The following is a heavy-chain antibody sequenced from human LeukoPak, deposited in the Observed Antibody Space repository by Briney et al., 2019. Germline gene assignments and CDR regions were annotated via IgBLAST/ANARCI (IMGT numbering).Heavy chain of an antibody. CDR2: IYPGDSDT. V-gene: IGHV5-51*01. Sequence: GESLKISCRAFGYTFTNYWIGWVRQMPGKGLEWMGIIYPGDSDTRYSPSFQGQVTISVDNSISTAYLQWSSLKASDTAMYYCARQNAEVSYFDYWGQGTLVYVSS. D-gene: IGHD1-1*01. CDR1: GYTFTNYW. J-gene: IGHJ4*02. CDR3: ARQNAEVSYFDY.